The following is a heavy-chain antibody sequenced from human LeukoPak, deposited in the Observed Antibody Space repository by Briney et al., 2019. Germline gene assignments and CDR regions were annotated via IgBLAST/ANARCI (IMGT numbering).Heavy chain of an antibody. CDR2: INPKNAAT. CDR1: GYTFTGHY. Sequence: ASVKVSCKASGYTFTGHYIHWVRQAPGQGLEWMGWINPKNAATNYAQKFQGRVTMTRDTSTGTVYMEVNALRSDDTAVYYCARTLYIASAPGGFDYWGQGTLVTVSS. CDR3: ARTLYIASAPGGFDY. J-gene: IGHJ4*02. V-gene: IGHV1-2*02. D-gene: IGHD3-16*01.